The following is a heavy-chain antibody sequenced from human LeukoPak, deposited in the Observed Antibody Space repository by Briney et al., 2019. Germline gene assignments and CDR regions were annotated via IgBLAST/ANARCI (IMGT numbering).Heavy chain of an antibody. D-gene: IGHD5-24*01. CDR3: ASRDKGYYYGMDV. J-gene: IGHJ6*02. CDR1: GFTVSSNY. Sequence: GGSLRLSCAASGFTVSSNYMSWVRQAPGKGLEWVSVIYSGGSTYYADSVKGRFTISRDNSKNTLYLQMNSLRAEDTAVYYCASRDKGYYYGMDVWGQGTTVTVSS. V-gene: IGHV3-66*01. CDR2: IYSGGST.